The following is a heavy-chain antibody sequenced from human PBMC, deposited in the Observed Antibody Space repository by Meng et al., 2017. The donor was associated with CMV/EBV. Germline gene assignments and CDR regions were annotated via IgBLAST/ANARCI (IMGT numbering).Heavy chain of an antibody. CDR2: ISSSGSTI. Sequence: GESLKISCAASGFTFSSYEMNWVRQAPGKGLEWVSYISSSGSTIYYADSVKGRFTVSRDNAKNSLYLQMNSLRAEDTAVYYCARGLRFLEWPYYYYYGMDVWGQGTTVTVSS. V-gene: IGHV3-48*03. CDR1: GFTFSSYE. D-gene: IGHD3-3*01. J-gene: IGHJ6*02. CDR3: ARGLRFLEWPYYYYYGMDV.